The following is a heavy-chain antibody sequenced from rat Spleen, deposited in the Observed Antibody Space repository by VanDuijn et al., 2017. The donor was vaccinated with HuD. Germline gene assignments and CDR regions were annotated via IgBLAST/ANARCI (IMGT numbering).Heavy chain of an antibody. CDR1: GLTFSDYY. CDR3: ARHSLYYYSRYIHEYFDN. V-gene: IGHV5-25*01. D-gene: IGHD1-2*01. J-gene: IGHJ2*01. CDR2: ITNTGGST. Sequence: EVQLVESGGGLVQPGRSMKLSCAASGLTFSDYYMAWVRQAPTKGLEWVASITNTGGSTYYPDSVKGRFTISRDNAKSTLYLQMDSLRSEDTATYYCARHSLYYYSRYIHEYFDNWGQGVMVTVSS.